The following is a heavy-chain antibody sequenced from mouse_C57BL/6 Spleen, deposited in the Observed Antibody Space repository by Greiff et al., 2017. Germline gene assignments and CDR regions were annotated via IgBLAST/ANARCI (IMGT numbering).Heavy chain of an antibody. CDR1: GYTFTDYE. V-gene: IGHV1-15*01. Sequence: QVQLKQSGAELVRPGASVTLSCKASGYTFTDYEMHWVKQTPVHGLEWIGAIDPETGGTAYNQKFKGKAILTADKSSSAAYMELRSLTSEDSAVYYCTIYYGSSYRYAMDYWGQGTSVTVSS. CDR2: IDPETGGT. J-gene: IGHJ4*01. CDR3: TIYYGSSYRYAMDY. D-gene: IGHD1-1*01.